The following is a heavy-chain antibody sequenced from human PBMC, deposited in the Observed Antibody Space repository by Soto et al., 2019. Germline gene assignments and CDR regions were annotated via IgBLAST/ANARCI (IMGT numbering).Heavy chain of an antibody. CDR1: GYTFTSYY. J-gene: IGHJ3*02. D-gene: IGHD3-22*01. V-gene: IGHV1-46*01. CDR2: INPSGGST. CDR3: ARGSSGHPRMDAFDI. Sequence: ASVKVSCKASGYTFTSYYMHWVRQAPGQGLEWMGIINPSGGSTSYAQKFQGRVTMTRDTSTSTVYMELSSLRSEDTAVYYCARGSSGHPRMDAFDIWGQGTMVTVSS.